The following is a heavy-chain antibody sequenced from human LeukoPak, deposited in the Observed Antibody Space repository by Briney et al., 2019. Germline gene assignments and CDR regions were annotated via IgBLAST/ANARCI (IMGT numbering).Heavy chain of an antibody. J-gene: IGHJ3*02. CDR2: IIPIFGTA. Sequence: GASVKVSCKASGGTFSSYAISWVRQAPGQGLEWMGGIIPIFGTANYAQKFQGRVTITADKSTSTAYMELSSLRSEDTAVYYCARTNYDSSGYYYVAGAFDIWGQGTMVTVSS. V-gene: IGHV1-69*06. CDR3: ARTNYDSSGYYYVAGAFDI. CDR1: GGTFSSYA. D-gene: IGHD3-22*01.